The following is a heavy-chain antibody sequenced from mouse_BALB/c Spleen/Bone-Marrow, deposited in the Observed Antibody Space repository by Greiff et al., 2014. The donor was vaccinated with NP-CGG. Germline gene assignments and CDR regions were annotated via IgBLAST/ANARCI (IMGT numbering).Heavy chain of an antibody. D-gene: IGHD1-1*01. V-gene: IGHV1-9*01. CDR3: ARWDTTAMDY. CDR1: GYTFSSYW. CDR2: IYPGSGGT. Sequence: QVQLKQSGAELMKPGASVKISCKATGYTFSSYWIEWVKKRPGQGLEGIGEIYPGSGGTNYNEKFKGKTTFTSDTSTNTAYMQLSSLTSEDSAVYYCARWDTTAMDYWGQGTSVTVSS. J-gene: IGHJ4*01.